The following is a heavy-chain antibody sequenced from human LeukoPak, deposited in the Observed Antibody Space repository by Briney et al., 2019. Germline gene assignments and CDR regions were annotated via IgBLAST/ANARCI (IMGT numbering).Heavy chain of an antibody. CDR2: IYYSVSS. J-gene: IGHJ4*02. V-gene: IGHV4-31*03. CDR1: GGSVSSGGYN. Sequence: SQTLSLTCSVSGGSVSSGGYNWSWIRQHPGKGLELIGYIYYSVSSYYNPSLKSRVTISEDTSKNQFSLRLTSVTAADTAVYYCARPGSSGWYRYFDYWGQGTLVTVSS. D-gene: IGHD6-19*01. CDR3: ARPGSSGWYRYFDY.